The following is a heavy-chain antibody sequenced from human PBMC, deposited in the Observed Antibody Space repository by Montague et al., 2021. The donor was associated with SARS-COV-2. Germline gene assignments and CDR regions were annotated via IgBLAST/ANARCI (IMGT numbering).Heavy chain of an antibody. Sequence: SLRLSCAASGFIFSNYAVSWVRQAPGKGLEWVSTISSIGNTHYTDAVTGRFTISRDNSKNSVYLHVDNLRVDDTAVYYCATWIDIHSDHWGQGTPVTVSS. CDR1: GFIFSNYA. V-gene: IGHV3-23*01. D-gene: IGHD5-12*01. CDR2: ISSIGNT. J-gene: IGHJ4*02. CDR3: ATWIDIHSDH.